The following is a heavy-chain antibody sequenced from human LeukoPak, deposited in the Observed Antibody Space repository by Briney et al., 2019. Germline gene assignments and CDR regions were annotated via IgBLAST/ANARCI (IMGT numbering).Heavy chain of an antibody. CDR2: IYYSGST. CDR1: GGSISSSIYY. J-gene: IGHJ4*02. Sequence: SETLSLTCTVSGGSISSSIYYWGWIRQPPGKGLEWIGSIYYSGSTYYNPSLKSRVTISVDTSKNQFSLKLSSVTAADTAVYYCAKGDTVAGTFDYWGQGTLVTVSS. CDR3: AKGDTVAGTFDY. D-gene: IGHD6-19*01. V-gene: IGHV4-39*01.